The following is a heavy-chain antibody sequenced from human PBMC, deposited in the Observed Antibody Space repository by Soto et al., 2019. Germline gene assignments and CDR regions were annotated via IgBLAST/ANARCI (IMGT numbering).Heavy chain of an antibody. CDR1: GGTFSSYA. CDR2: IIPIFGTA. D-gene: IGHD3-10*02. V-gene: IGHV1-69*06. J-gene: IGHJ3*02. CDR3: ARCRQIRMVLCRDAFDS. Sequence: QVQLVQSGAEVKKPGSSVKVSCKASGGTFSSYAISWVRQAPGQGIEWMGGIIPIFGTANYAQKFQARVTITAYKSTRTAYMELSSLRSEDTAVYYCARCRQIRMVLCRDAFDSWGQGKMVTVSS.